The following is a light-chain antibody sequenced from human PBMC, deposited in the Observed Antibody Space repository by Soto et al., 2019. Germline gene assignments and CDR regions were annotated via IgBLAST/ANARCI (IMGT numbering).Light chain of an antibody. CDR2: DVT. J-gene: IGLJ1*01. Sequence: QSALSHPGSGAGSPGQSITISCTGTSSDVGGYNYVSWYQQHPVKAPKLMIYDVTNRPSGVSDRFSGSKSGNTASLTISGLQAEDEADYYCSSYTSSSTPYVFGTGTKVTVL. CDR3: SSYTSSSTPYV. CDR1: SSDVGGYNY. V-gene: IGLV2-14*01.